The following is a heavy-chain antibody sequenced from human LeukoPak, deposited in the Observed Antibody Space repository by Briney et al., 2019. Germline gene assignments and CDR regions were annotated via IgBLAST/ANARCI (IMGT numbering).Heavy chain of an antibody. CDR2: ISAYSGNT. Sequence: GASVKVSCKASGYTFTTYGISWVRQAPGQGLEWMGWISAYSGNTDSAQKFQGRVTMTTDTSTTTAYMELWSLRSDDTAVYYCARNRGFIYYDSGTYQAGSWYFDSWGQGTLVTVSS. J-gene: IGHJ4*02. CDR1: GYTFTTYG. D-gene: IGHD3-22*01. CDR3: ARNRGFIYYDSGTYQAGSWYFDS. V-gene: IGHV1-18*01.